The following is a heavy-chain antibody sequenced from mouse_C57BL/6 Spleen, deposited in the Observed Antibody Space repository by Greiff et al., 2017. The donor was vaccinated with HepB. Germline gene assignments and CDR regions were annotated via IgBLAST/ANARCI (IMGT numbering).Heavy chain of an antibody. Sequence: VQLQQSGPELVKPGASVKLSCKASGYTFTSYWMHWVKQRPGQGLEWIGNINPSNGGTNYNEKFKSKATLTVDKSSSTAYMQLSSLTSEDSAVYYCARGGNYDGDAMDYWGQGTSVTVAS. D-gene: IGHD2-4*01. CDR2: INPSNGGT. CDR1: GYTFTSYW. J-gene: IGHJ4*01. V-gene: IGHV1-53*01. CDR3: ARGGNYDGDAMDY.